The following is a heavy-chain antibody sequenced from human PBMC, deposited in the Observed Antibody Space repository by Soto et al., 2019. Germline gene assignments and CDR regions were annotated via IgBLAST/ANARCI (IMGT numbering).Heavy chain of an antibody. CDR3: ARALGYSYGNWFDP. Sequence: QVQLQESGPGLVKPSETLSLTCTVSGGSISSYYWSWIRQPPGKGLEWIGYIYYSGSTNYNPSLKSRVTISVDPSKNQFSLKLSSVTAADTAVYYCARALGYSYGNWFDPWGQGTLVTVSS. V-gene: IGHV4-59*01. CDR2: IYYSGST. J-gene: IGHJ5*02. D-gene: IGHD5-18*01. CDR1: GGSISSYY.